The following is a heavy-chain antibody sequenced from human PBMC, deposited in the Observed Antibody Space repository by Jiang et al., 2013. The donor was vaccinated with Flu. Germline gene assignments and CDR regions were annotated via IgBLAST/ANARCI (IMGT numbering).Heavy chain of an antibody. CDR1: GSSLDVGGVG. V-gene: IGHV2-5*02. CDR3: AHRLLDYDNIGYPFDY. D-gene: IGHD3-22*01. Sequence: PTQTLTLTCTFSGSSLDVGGVGVGWIRQPPGKALEWLALIYWDGDKHYSPSLKSRLTITKDTSKNQVFLTLTNMGPVDTATYYCAHRLLDYDNIGYPFDYWGQGTLVTVSS. CDR2: IYWDGDK. J-gene: IGHJ4*02.